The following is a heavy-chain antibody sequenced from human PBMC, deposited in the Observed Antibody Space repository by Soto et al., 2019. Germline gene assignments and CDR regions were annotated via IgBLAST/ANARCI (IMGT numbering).Heavy chain of an antibody. D-gene: IGHD6-19*01. CDR3: ARDASAVVPLDY. V-gene: IGHV1-2*02. CDR1: GYIFTAYS. J-gene: IGHJ4*01. Sequence: QVQLVHSGTEVKKPGASVKVSCKASGYIFTAYSMHWVRQAPGQGLEWGGWVNPNSGDTIYAQKFQGRVTLTTDTSINTAYMELNGLKSDDTATSYCARDASAVVPLDYWGQGTLVVVSS. CDR2: VNPNSGDT.